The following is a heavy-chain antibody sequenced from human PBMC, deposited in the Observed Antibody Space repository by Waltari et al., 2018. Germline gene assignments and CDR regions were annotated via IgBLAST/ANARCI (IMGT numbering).Heavy chain of an antibody. CDR2: IYYSGST. J-gene: IGHJ6*04. Sequence: QLQLQESGPGLVKPSETLSLTCTVSGGSISSSSYYWGWIRQPPGKGLEWIGSIYYSGSTYYNPSLKRRVTISVDTSKNQFSLKLSSVTAADTAVYYCARHSIRRGLVWGKGTTVTVSS. CDR1: GGSISSSSYY. D-gene: IGHD2-15*01. V-gene: IGHV4-39*07. CDR3: ARHSIRRGLV.